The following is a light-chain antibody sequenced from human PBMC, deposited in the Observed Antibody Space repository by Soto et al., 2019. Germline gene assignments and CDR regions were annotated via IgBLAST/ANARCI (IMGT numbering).Light chain of an antibody. Sequence: QSALTQPASVSGSPGQSITISCTGTSSDVGGYNYVSWYQQHPGKAPKFMIYEVSNRPSGVSNRFSGSKSGNTASLTISGLQAEDDADYFCSSYTTSNTRQIVFGTGTKLTVL. V-gene: IGLV2-14*01. CDR2: EVS. J-gene: IGLJ1*01. CDR1: SSDVGGYNY. CDR3: SSYTTSNTRQIV.